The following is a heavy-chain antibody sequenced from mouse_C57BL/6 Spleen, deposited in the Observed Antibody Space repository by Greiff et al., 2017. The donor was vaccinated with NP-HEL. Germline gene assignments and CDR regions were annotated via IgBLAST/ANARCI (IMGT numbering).Heavy chain of an antibody. CDR2: IDPEDGET. Sequence: VQLQQSGAELVKPGASVKLSCTASGFNIKDYYMHWVKQRTEQGLEGIGRIDPEDGETKYAPKFQGKATITADTSSNTAYLQLSSLTSEDTAVYSCALTTVVASYYFDYWGQGTTLTVSS. CDR1: GFNIKDYY. D-gene: IGHD1-1*01. CDR3: ALTTVVASYYFDY. V-gene: IGHV14-2*01. J-gene: IGHJ2*01.